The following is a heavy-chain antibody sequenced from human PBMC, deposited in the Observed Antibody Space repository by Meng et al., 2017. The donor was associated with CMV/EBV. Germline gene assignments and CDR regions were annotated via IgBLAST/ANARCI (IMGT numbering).Heavy chain of an antibody. CDR3: AKDLFVDTAMVTGYYYGMDV. Sequence: GESLKISCAASGFTFSSYGMHWVRQAPGKGLEWVAFIRYDGSNKYYADSVEGRFTISRDNSKNTLYLQMNSLRAEDTAVYYCAKDLFVDTAMVTGYYYGMDVWGQGTTVTVSS. D-gene: IGHD5-18*01. CDR1: GFTFSSYG. V-gene: IGHV3-30*02. J-gene: IGHJ6*02. CDR2: IRYDGSNK.